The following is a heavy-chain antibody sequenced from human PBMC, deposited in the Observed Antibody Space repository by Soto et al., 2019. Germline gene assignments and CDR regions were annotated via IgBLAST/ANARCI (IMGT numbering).Heavy chain of an antibody. Sequence: ASVKVSCKASGGTFSSYAISWVRQAPGQGLEWMGGIIPIFGTANYAQKFQGRVTITADESTSTAYMELSSLRSEETAVYYCARSSSGIAAAPENGNYYYGMDVWGQGTTVTVSS. J-gene: IGHJ6*02. CDR3: ARSSSGIAAAPENGNYYYGMDV. V-gene: IGHV1-69*13. CDR2: IIPIFGTA. D-gene: IGHD6-13*01. CDR1: GGTFSSYA.